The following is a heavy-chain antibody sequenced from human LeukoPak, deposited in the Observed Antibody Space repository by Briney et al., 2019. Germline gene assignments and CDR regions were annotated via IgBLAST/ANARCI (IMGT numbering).Heavy chain of an antibody. D-gene: IGHD4-17*01. V-gene: IGHV4-39*01. J-gene: IGHJ4*02. CDR2: IYYSGST. CDR1: GGSISSSSYY. Sequence: SETLSLTCTVSGGSISSSSYYWGWIRQPPGKGLEWIGSIYYSGSTYYNPSLKSRVTISVDTSKNQFSLKLSSVTAADTAVYYCARHDPHGDYVLYYWGQGTLVTVSS. CDR3: ARHDPHGDYVLYY.